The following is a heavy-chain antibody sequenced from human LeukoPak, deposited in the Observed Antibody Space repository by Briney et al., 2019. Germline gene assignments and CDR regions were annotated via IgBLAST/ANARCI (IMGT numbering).Heavy chain of an antibody. CDR1: GYSISSGFY. CDR2: IYHSGST. J-gene: IGHJ4*02. D-gene: IGHD6-6*01. V-gene: IGHV4-38-2*01. CDR3: ARQEYSSSRDY. Sequence: PSETLSLTCAVSGYSISSGFYWDWIRQPPGKGLEWIGSIYHSGSTYYNPSLKSRVTISVDTSKNQFSLKLSSVTAADTAVYYCARQEYSSSRDYWGQGTLVTVSS.